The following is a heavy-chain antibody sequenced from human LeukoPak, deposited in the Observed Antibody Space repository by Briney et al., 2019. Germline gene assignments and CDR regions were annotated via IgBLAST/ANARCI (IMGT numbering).Heavy chain of an antibody. CDR1: GGSISSYY. CDR3: ARVGAAAGTLGVYAFDI. D-gene: IGHD6-13*01. CDR2: IYISGTT. V-gene: IGHV4-4*07. Sequence: PSETLSLTCTVSGGSISSYYWSWVRQPAGKGLEWIGRIYISGTTNYNPSLKSRVTISVDTSKNQFSLKLSSVTAADTAVYYCARVGAAAGTLGVYAFDIWGQGTMVTVSS. J-gene: IGHJ3*02.